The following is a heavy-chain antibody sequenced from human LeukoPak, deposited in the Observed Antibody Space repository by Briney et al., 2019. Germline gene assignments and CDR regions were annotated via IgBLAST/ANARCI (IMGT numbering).Heavy chain of an antibody. V-gene: IGHV1-24*01. J-gene: IGHJ4*02. CDR2: FDPEDGET. D-gene: IGHD6-13*01. CDR1: GDTPTELS. Sequence: ASVKLSCKVSGDTPTELSMPWVRRAAGKRVKCMGCFDPEDGETIYAQKFQGRVTMTEDTSTDTAYMELSSLRSEDTAVYYCATRYGVAAADFDYWGQGTLVTVSS. CDR3: ATRYGVAAADFDY.